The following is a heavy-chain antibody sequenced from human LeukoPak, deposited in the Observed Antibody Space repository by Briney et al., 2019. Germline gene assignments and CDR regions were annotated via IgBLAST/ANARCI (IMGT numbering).Heavy chain of an antibody. J-gene: IGHJ4*02. D-gene: IGHD3-9*01. CDR3: ARHLNDILTGHNRALDF. V-gene: IGHV4-59*08. Sequence: PSETLSLTCTVSGGSISSYYWSWIRQPPGKGLEWIGYIYYSGSTNYNPSLRSRVTISVDTSKNQFPLRLSSVTAADTAVYYCARHLNDILTGHNRALDFWGQGTLVIVSS. CDR1: GGSISSYY. CDR2: IYYSGST.